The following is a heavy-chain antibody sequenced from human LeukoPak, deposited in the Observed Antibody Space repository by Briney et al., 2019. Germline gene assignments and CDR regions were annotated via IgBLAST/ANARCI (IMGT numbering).Heavy chain of an antibody. V-gene: IGHV4-59*08. J-gene: IGHJ4*02. CDR3: ARRDSGSYSY. Sequence: PSETLSLTCTVSGDSVRTNYWNWTRQPPGKGLEWIGYIHYTGSTNYNPSLESRVTISVDPSQNQFSLKLSSVTAADTAVYYCARRDSGSYSYWGQGALVTVSS. D-gene: IGHD1-26*01. CDR1: GDSVRTNY. CDR2: IHYTGST.